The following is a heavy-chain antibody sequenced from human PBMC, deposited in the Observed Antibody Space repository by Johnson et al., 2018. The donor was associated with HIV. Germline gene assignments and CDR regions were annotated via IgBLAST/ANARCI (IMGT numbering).Heavy chain of an antibody. CDR1: GFTFSSYG. CDR3: GRGRGQPFLEWLLVGGGFEM. Sequence: HVQLVESGGGVVQPGRSLRLSCAASGFTFSSYGMHWVRQAPGKGLEWVAVISYDGSKNYNADSVKGRFPISRDNSKNTLDLQMNSLKLEDKAVYYCGRGRGQPFLEWLLVGGGFEMWGQGTMVTVSS. J-gene: IGHJ3*02. CDR2: ISYDGSKN. D-gene: IGHD3-3*02. V-gene: IGHV3-30*03.